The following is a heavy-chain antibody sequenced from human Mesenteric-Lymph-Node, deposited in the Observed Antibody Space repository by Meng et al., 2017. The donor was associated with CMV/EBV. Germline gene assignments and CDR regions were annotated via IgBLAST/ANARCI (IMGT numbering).Heavy chain of an antibody. D-gene: IGHD6-19*01. Sequence: GESLKISCAASGFSVGTNYMSWVRQAPGKGLEWVSVIHGDGRIAFYADTVKGRFTISRDSSTNTLNLQMNSLRAEDTAVYYCASTSTADPFYYDFYYGMDVWGQGTTVTVSS. CDR1: GFSVGTNY. V-gene: IGHV3-53*01. J-gene: IGHJ6*02. CDR3: ASTSTADPFYYDFYYGMDV. CDR2: IHGDGRIA.